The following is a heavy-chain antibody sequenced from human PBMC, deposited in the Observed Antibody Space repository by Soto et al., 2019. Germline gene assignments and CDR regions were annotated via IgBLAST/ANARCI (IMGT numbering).Heavy chain of an antibody. V-gene: IGHV3-30-3*01. CDR3: AREARNLNMVGPFDY. CDR2: ISYDGSNK. CDR1: GFTFSSYA. D-gene: IGHD1-26*01. J-gene: IGHJ4*02. Sequence: GGSLRLSCAASGFTFSSYAMHWVRQAPGKGLEWVAVISYDGSNKYYADSVKGRFTISRDNSKNTLYLQMNSLRAEDTAVYYCAREARNLNMVGPFDYWGQGTLVTVSS.